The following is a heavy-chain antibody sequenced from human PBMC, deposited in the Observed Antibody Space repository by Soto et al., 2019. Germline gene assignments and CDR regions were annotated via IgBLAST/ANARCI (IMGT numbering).Heavy chain of an antibody. CDR1: GGSITSSSYY. J-gene: IGHJ5*02. D-gene: IGHD1-26*01. V-gene: IGHV4-39*01. CDR2: IYYSGST. Sequence: SETLSLTCTVSGGSITSSSYYWGWIPQPPRKGLEWIGSIYYSGSTYYNPSLKSRVTISVDTSKNQFSLKPSPVTAADTAVYYCARHGVEGRELNWFDPWGQGTLVTSPQ. CDR3: ARHGVEGRELNWFDP.